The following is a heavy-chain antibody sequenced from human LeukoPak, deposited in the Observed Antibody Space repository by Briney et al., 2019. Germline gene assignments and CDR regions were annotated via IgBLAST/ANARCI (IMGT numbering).Heavy chain of an antibody. D-gene: IGHD5-24*01. CDR1: GGSISYYY. Sequence: SETLSLTCTVSGGSISYYYWSWIRQPPGKGLEWIGYIYYSGSTNFNPSLKSRVTISLDKSKNQFSLNLTSVTTADTAVYYCARGRHGYNLPSFDYWGQGTLVTVSS. V-gene: IGHV4-59*01. CDR2: IYYSGST. CDR3: ARGRHGYNLPSFDY. J-gene: IGHJ4*02.